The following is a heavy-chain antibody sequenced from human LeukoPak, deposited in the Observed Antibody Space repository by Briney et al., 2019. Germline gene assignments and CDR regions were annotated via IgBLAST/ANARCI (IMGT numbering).Heavy chain of an antibody. D-gene: IGHD6-13*01. CDR2: ISSSSSTI. V-gene: IGHV3-48*01. J-gene: IGHJ4*02. CDR3: ASRARYSSRPFDY. CDR1: GFTFSSYG. Sequence: PGGSLRLSCAASGFTFSSYGMHWVRQAPGKGLEWVSYISSSSSTIYYADSVKGRFTISRDNAKNSLYLQMNSLRAEDTAVYYCASRARYSSRPFDYWGQGTLVTVSS.